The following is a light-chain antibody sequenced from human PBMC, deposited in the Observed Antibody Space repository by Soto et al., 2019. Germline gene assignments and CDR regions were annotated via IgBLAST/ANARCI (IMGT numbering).Light chain of an antibody. V-gene: IGKV1-5*03. CDR2: KAS. CDR3: QQYYSYPLT. J-gene: IGKJ4*01. Sequence: DIQMTQSPSTLSASVGDRVTITCRASQSISSWLAWYQQKPGKAPKLLIYKASSLESGAPSRFSGSGSGTEFTLTISSLQPDDFATYYCQQYYSYPLTFGGGTKVEIK. CDR1: QSISSW.